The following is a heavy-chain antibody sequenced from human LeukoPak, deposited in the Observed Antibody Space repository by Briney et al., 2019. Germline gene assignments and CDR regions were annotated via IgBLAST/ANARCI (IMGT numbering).Heavy chain of an antibody. J-gene: IGHJ4*02. D-gene: IGHD6-6*01. CDR3: ASLVGSSSELLDY. V-gene: IGHV1-8*01. CDR1: EYTFTSYD. Sequence: GASVKVSCKASEYTFTSYDINWVRQATGQGLEWMGWMNPNSGNTGYAQKFQGRVTMTRNTSISTAYMELSSLRSEDTAVYYCASLVGSSSELLDYWGQGTLVTVSS. CDR2: MNPNSGNT.